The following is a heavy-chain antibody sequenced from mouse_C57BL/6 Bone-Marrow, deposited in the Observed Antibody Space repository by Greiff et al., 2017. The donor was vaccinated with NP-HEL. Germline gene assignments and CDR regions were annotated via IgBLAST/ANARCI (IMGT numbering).Heavy chain of an antibody. V-gene: IGHV1-61*01. J-gene: IGHJ2*01. Sequence: QVQLKQPGAELVRPGSSVKLSCKASGYTFTSYWMDWVKQRPGQGLEWIGNLYPSDSETHYNQKFKDKATLTVDKSSSTAYMQLSSLTSEDSAVYYCASLYFDYWGQGTTLTVSS. CDR3: ASLYFDY. CDR1: GYTFTSYW. CDR2: LYPSDSET.